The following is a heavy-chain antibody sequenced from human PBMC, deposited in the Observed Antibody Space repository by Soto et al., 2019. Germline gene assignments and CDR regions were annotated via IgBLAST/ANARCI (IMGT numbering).Heavy chain of an antibody. Sequence: EVQLIESGGGLVQPGGSLRLSCAASGFTFTKSWMHWVRQTPGKGLEWVSRVHTDGSDTIYADSVKGRFTISRDNAKNTLYLQMNSLTAEETAMYYCARDQSVSGPTTFHYWGQGALVTVSS. CDR1: GFTFTKSW. V-gene: IGHV3-74*01. J-gene: IGHJ4*02. CDR3: ARDQSVSGPTTFHY. CDR2: VHTDGSDT. D-gene: IGHD6-19*01.